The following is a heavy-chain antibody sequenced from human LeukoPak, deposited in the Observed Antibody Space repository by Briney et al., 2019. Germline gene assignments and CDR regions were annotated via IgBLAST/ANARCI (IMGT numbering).Heavy chain of an antibody. CDR1: GFTFSSCW. D-gene: IGHD6-19*01. CDR3: ARPGIAVGPTYFDY. J-gene: IGHJ4*02. CDR2: IKQDGSEK. V-gene: IGHV3-7*01. Sequence: GGSLRLSCAASGFTFSSCWMSWVRQAPGKGLEWVANIKQDGSEKYYVDSVKGRFTISRDNAKNSLYLQMNSLRAEDTAVYYCARPGIAVGPTYFDYWGQGTLVTVSS.